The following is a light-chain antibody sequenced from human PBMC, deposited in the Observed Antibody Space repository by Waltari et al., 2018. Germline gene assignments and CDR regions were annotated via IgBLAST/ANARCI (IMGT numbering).Light chain of an antibody. J-gene: IGKJ2*01. V-gene: IGKV3-15*01. CDR1: QSISNN. CDR3: QHYNNWPMYT. Sequence: EIVMTQSPATLSVSPGERASLSCRASQSISNNLAWYQQKPGQAPRHLIYGASTRATGIPARFSGTGSATEFTLTISSLQSEDFAVYYCQHYNNWPMYTFGQGTKLEMK. CDR2: GAS.